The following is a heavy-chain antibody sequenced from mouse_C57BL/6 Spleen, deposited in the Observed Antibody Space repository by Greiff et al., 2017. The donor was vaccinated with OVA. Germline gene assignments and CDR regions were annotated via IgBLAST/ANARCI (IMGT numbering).Heavy chain of an antibody. V-gene: IGHV1-53*01. J-gene: IGHJ4*01. CDR2: INPSNGGT. CDR1: GYTFTSYW. Sequence: VQLQESGTELVKPGASVKLSCKASGYTFTSYWMHWVKQRPGQGLEWIGNINPSNGGTNYNEKFKSKATLTVDKSSSTAYMQLSSLTSEDSAVYYCARESMVTTEYYYARDYWGQGTSVTVSS. CDR3: ARESMVTTEYYYARDY. D-gene: IGHD2-2*01.